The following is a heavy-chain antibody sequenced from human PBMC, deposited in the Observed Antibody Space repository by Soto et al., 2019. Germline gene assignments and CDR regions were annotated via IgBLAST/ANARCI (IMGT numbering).Heavy chain of an antibody. Sequence: WTWIRQHPGKGLEWIGYIYYSGSTYYNPSLKSRVTISVDTSKNQFSLKLSSVTAANTAVYYCARACGGDCHYGMDVWGQGTTVTVSS. V-gene: IGHV4-31*02. J-gene: IGHJ6*02. D-gene: IGHD2-21*02. CDR3: ARACGGDCHYGMDV. CDR2: IYYSGST.